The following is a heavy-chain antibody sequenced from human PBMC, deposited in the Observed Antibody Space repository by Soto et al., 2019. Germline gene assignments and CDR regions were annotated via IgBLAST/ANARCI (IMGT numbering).Heavy chain of an antibody. CDR2: ISAYNGNT. D-gene: IGHD3-3*01. V-gene: IGHV1-18*01. Sequence: ASVKVSCKASGYTFTSYGISWVRQAPGQGLERMGWISAYNGNTNYAQKLQGRVTMTTDTSTSTDYMELRSLRSDDTAVYYCARDLSTLSHYDFWSGYYYYYYMDVWGKGTTVTVSS. CDR1: GYTFTSYG. CDR3: ARDLSTLSHYDFWSGYYYYYYMDV. J-gene: IGHJ6*03.